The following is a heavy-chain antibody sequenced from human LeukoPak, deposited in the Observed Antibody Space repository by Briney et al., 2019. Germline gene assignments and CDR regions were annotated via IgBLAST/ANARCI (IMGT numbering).Heavy chain of an antibody. CDR3: AKAGALGGYDY. Sequence: GGSLRLSCAASGFTFSSYSMNWVRQAPGKGLEWVSSISSSSSYIYYADSVKGRFTISRDNSKNTLYLQMNSLRAEDTAVYYCAKAGALGGYDYWGQGTLVTVSS. CDR2: ISSSSSYI. CDR1: GFTFSSYS. J-gene: IGHJ4*02. V-gene: IGHV3-21*01. D-gene: IGHD2-15*01.